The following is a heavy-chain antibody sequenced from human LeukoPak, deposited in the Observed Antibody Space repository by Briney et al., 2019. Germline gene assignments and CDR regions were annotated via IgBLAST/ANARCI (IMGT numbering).Heavy chain of an antibody. CDR3: ARVLFGVAIPYYFDS. Sequence: SQTLSLTCTVSGGSISSGGYYWSWIRQHPGKGLEWIGYISYSGSTYYNPSLKSRVTISVDTSKSQFSLKLSSVTAADTAVYYCARVLFGVAIPYYFDSWGRGTLVTVSS. V-gene: IGHV4-31*03. CDR2: ISYSGST. D-gene: IGHD3-3*01. J-gene: IGHJ4*02. CDR1: GGSISSGGYY.